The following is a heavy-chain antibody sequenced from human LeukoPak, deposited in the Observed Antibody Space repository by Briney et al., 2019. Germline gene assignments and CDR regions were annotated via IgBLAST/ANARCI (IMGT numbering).Heavy chain of an antibody. CDR3: AKSMVRGVIITGSYGMDV. D-gene: IGHD3-10*01. Sequence: GGSLRLSCAASGFTFSSYAMSWVRQAPGKGLEWVSAISGSGGSTYYADSVKGRFTISRDNSKNTLYLQMNSLRVEDTAVYYCAKSMVRGVIITGSYGMDVWGQGTTVTVSS. J-gene: IGHJ6*02. V-gene: IGHV3-23*01. CDR1: GFTFSSYA. CDR2: ISGSGGST.